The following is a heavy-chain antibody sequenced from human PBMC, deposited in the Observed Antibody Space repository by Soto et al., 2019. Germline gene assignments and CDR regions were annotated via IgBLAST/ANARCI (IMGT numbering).Heavy chain of an antibody. Sequence: QVQLVESGGGVVQPGRSLRLSCVASGFTFSSCGMHWVRQAPGKGLEWVAVISYDGSNKYYADSVKGRFTISRDNSKNTLYLQMNSLRAEDTAVYYCAKDQLRGVRGVITYYYGMDVWGQGTTVTVSS. CDR2: ISYDGSNK. CDR3: AKDQLRGVRGVITYYYGMDV. V-gene: IGHV3-30*18. D-gene: IGHD3-10*01. J-gene: IGHJ6*02. CDR1: GFTFSSCG.